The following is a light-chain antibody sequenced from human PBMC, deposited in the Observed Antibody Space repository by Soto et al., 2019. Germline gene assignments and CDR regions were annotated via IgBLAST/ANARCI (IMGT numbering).Light chain of an antibody. Sequence: EIGMMQSPATMSVSPGERATLSCWASQSVSSNLAWYQQKPGQAPRLLIYGASTRATGIPARFSGSGSGTEFTLTISSLQSEDFAVYYCQQYNNWPPLTFGGGTKVEIK. V-gene: IGKV3-15*01. CDR3: QQYNNWPPLT. CDR1: QSVSSN. J-gene: IGKJ4*01. CDR2: GAS.